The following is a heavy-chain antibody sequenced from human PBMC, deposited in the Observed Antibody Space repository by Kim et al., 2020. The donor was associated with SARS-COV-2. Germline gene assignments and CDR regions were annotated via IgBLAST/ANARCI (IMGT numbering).Heavy chain of an antibody. D-gene: IGHD4-17*01. CDR2: ISSSSSYI. Sequence: GGSLRLSCAASGFTFSSYSMNWVRQAPGKGLEWVSSISSSSSYIYYADSVKGRFTISRDNAKNSLYLQMNSLRAEDTAVYYCARAGGGTTVTTFGDFDYWGQGTLVTVSS. CDR3: ARAGGGTTVTTFGDFDY. V-gene: IGHV3-21*01. CDR1: GFTFSSYS. J-gene: IGHJ4*02.